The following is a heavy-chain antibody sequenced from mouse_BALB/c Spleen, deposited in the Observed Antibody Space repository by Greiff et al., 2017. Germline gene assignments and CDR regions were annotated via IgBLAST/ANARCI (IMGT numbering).Heavy chain of an antibody. J-gene: IGHJ3*01. CDR2: IWTGGGT. V-gene: IGHV2-9-2*01. Sequence: QVQLKESGPGLVAPSQSLSITCTVSGFSLTSYDISWIRQPPGKGLEWLGVIWTGGGTNYNSAFMSRLSISKDNSKSQVFLKMNSLQTDDTAIYYCVRDGGNYGWFAYWGQGTLVTVSA. CDR1: GFSLTSYD. CDR3: VRDGGNYGWFAY. D-gene: IGHD2-1*01.